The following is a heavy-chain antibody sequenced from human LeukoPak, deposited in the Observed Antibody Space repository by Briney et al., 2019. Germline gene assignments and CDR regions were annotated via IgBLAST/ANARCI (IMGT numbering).Heavy chain of an antibody. D-gene: IGHD2-2*01. CDR1: GFTFSSYI. J-gene: IGHJ5*02. V-gene: IGHV3-21*01. CDR2: ISSSSSYI. Sequence: GGSLRLSCAASGFTFSSYIMNWVRQVPGKGLEWVSSISSSSSYIYYADSVKGRFTISRDNAKNSLYLQMNSLRAEDTAVYYCARGGVPAANNWFDPWGQGTLVTVSS. CDR3: ARGGVPAANNWFDP.